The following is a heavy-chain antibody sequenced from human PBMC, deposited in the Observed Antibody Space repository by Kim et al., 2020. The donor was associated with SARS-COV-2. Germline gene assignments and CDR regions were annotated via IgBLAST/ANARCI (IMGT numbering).Heavy chain of an antibody. CDR1: GFTFGGHD. CDR3: ARGIHQWLGVDV. CDR2: IGTAGET. J-gene: IGHJ6*02. V-gene: IGHV3-13*04. D-gene: IGHD5-18*01. Sequence: GGSLRLSCAASGFTFGGHDMHWVRQGPGKGLEWVSAIGTAGETCYSGSVKGRFIISRENGRNSLFLQMVSLKVGDTAVYYCARGIHQWLGVDVWGQGSTVTVSS.